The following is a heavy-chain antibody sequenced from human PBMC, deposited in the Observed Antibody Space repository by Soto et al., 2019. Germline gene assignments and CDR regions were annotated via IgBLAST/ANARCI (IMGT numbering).Heavy chain of an antibody. CDR1: GYSFTSFW. CDR3: ATHSGSYFHYDYGMDV. D-gene: IGHD1-26*01. V-gene: IGHV5-10-1*01. Sequence: GESLKISCKGSGYSFTSFWISWGRQMPGKGLGWMGRIDPSDSYTNYSPSFQGHVTISDDKSISTAYLQWSSLKASETAMYYCATHSGSYFHYDYGMDVWGQGTTVTVSS. CDR2: IDPSDSYT. J-gene: IGHJ6*02.